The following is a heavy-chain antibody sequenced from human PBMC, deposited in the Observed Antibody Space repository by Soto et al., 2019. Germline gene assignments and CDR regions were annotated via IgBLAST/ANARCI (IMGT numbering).Heavy chain of an antibody. V-gene: IGHV3-9*01. Sequence: DVQLVESGGGLVQPGRSLRLSCTDSGFTFDDYAMHWLRQAPGKGLEWVSGISWNSGSRRYAESVKGRFTISRDNAKNCLYLQMNSLRAEDTAVYYCAKDISGYSSGCFDFWGQGILVTVTS. CDR2: ISWNSGSR. CDR1: GFTFDDYA. J-gene: IGHJ4*02. CDR3: AKDISGYSSGCFDF. D-gene: IGHD3-22*01.